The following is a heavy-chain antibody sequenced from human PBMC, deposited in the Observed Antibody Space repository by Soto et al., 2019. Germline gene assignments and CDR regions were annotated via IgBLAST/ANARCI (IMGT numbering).Heavy chain of an antibody. CDR1: GDSVSSNSAA. CDR3: ARLDSSGYYYVGAFDI. V-gene: IGHV6-1*01. D-gene: IGHD3-22*01. CDR2: TYYRSKWYN. J-gene: IGHJ3*02. Sequence: KQSQTLSLTCAISGDSVSSNSAAWNWIRQSPSRGLEWLGRTYYRSKWYNDYAVSVKSRITINPDTSKNQFSLQLNSVTPEDTAVYYCARLDSSGYYYVGAFDIWGQGTMVTVSS.